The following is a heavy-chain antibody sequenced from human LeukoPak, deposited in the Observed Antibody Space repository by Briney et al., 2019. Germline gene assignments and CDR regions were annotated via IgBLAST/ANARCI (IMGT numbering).Heavy chain of an antibody. Sequence: SETLSLTCDVSGFSISSSNWWGWIRQPPGKGLEWIGYIHYTGGAYYNPSLKGRLTMSVDTSKNQFSLKLDSVTAMDTAVYYCARTLSSGQYSFEYWGQGTLVTVSS. J-gene: IGHJ4*02. V-gene: IGHV4-28*01. CDR2: IHYTGGA. D-gene: IGHD6-19*01. CDR1: GFSISSSNW. CDR3: ARTLSSGQYSFEY.